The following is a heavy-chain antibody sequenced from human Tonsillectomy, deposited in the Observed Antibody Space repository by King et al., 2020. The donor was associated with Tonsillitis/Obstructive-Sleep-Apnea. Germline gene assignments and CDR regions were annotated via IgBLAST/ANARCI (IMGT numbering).Heavy chain of an antibody. J-gene: IGHJ4*02. CDR2: ISGSSSYI. D-gene: IGHD3-3*01. CDR3: ARGPIRIFGYFDY. V-gene: IGHV3-21*01. CDR1: GFTFSSYS. Sequence: VQLVESGGGLVKPGGSLRLSCAASGFTFSSYSMNWVRQAPGKGLEWVSSISGSSSYIYYADSVKGRFTISRDNAKNSLYLQMNSLRAEDTAVYYCARGPIRIFGYFDYWGQGTLVTVSS.